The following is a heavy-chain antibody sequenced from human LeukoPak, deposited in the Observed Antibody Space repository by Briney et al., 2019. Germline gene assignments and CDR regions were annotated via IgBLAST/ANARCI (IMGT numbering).Heavy chain of an antibody. CDR2: INTNTGNP. V-gene: IGHV7-4-1*02. CDR3: AREELWFNVLGYGMDV. J-gene: IGHJ6*02. D-gene: IGHD5-18*01. CDR1: GYTFTSYA. Sequence: ASVKVYCKASGYTFTSYAMNWVRQTPGQGLEWMGWINTNTGNPTYAQGFTGRFVFSLDTSVSTAYLQISSLKAEDTAVYYCAREELWFNVLGYGMDVWGQGTTVTVSS.